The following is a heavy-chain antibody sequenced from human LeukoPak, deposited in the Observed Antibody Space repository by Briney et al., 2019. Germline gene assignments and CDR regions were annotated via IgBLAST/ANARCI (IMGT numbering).Heavy chain of an antibody. J-gene: IGHJ3*02. CDR1: GGSFSGYY. Sequence: SETLSLTCAVYGGSFSGYYWSWIRQPPGKGLEWIGEINHSGSTNYNPSLKSRVTISVDTSKNQFSLKLSSVTAADTAVYYCARGGNWWRAFDIWGQGTMVTVSS. CDR3: ARGGNWWRAFDI. V-gene: IGHV4-34*01. CDR2: INHSGST. D-gene: IGHD2-8*02.